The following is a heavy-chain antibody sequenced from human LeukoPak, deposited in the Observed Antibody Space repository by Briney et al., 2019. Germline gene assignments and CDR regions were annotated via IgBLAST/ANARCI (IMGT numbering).Heavy chain of an antibody. CDR3: VREYYYNYSGHRALAY. D-gene: IGHD3-22*01. V-gene: IGHV3-7*03. Sequence: GGSLRLSCVASGFSFSDYRMMWVRQAPGQGLECVANINDDGGEKYYVDSGKGRFTISRDNTKNSIYLQMNSLRVEDTALYYCVREYYYNYSGHRALAYWGQGSPVTVSP. J-gene: IGHJ4*02. CDR1: GFSFSDYR. CDR2: INDDGGEK.